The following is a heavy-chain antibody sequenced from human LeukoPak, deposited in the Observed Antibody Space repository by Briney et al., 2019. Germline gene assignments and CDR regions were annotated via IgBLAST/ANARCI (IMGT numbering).Heavy chain of an antibody. V-gene: IGHV4-59*08. D-gene: IGHD3-10*01. J-gene: IGHJ1*01. Sequence: SETLSLTCTVSGGSISGYYWSWIRQPPGRGLEWIGFVYYSGSTKYNPSLKSRVTISVDTSKNQFSLKLTSGTAADTAVYYCARYGSGSYSDDHFQHWGQGTLVTVSS. CDR2: VYYSGST. CDR1: GGSISGYY. CDR3: ARYGSGSYSDDHFQH.